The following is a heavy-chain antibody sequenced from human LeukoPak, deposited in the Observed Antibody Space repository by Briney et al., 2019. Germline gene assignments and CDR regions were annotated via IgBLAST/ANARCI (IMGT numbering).Heavy chain of an antibody. V-gene: IGHV3-21*01. CDR2: ISSSSSYI. CDR3: ARFLSGLRYFDWLLQPFDY. J-gene: IGHJ4*02. CDR1: GFTFSSYS. D-gene: IGHD3-9*01. Sequence: GRSLRLSCAASGFTFSSYSMNWVRQAPGKGLEWVSSISSSSSYIYYADSVKGRFTISRDNAKNSLYLQMNSLRAEDTAVYYCARFLSGLRYFDWLLQPFDYWGQGTLVTVSS.